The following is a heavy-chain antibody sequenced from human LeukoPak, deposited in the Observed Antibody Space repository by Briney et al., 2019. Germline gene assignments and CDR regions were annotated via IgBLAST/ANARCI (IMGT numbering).Heavy chain of an antibody. CDR2: IYSGGST. J-gene: IGHJ4*02. CDR3: ARVRYSRATEFDY. CDR1: GFTVSSNY. D-gene: IGHD5-12*01. Sequence: PGGSLRLSCAASGFTVSSNYMSWVRQAPGKGLEWVSVIYSGGSTYYADSVKGRFTISRDNAKNSLYLQMNSLRAEDTAVYYCARVRYSRATEFDYWGQGTLVTVSS. V-gene: IGHV3-53*01.